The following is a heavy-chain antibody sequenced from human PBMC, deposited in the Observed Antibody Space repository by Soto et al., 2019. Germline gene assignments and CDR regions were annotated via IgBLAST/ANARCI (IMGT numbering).Heavy chain of an antibody. CDR3: ARDPEGDYYDWSGTTDDC. D-gene: IGHD3-22*01. CDR2: INSDGSST. V-gene: IGHV3-74*01. Sequence: EVQLVESGGGLVQPGGSLRLYCAASGFTFSSYWMHWVRQAPGKGLVWVSRINSDGSSTSYADSVKGRFTISRDNAKYTFYLQMQRMGGGDTAVYFCARDPEGDYYDWSGTTDDCWGQGCLASVPS. J-gene: IGHJ4*02. CDR1: GFTFSSYW.